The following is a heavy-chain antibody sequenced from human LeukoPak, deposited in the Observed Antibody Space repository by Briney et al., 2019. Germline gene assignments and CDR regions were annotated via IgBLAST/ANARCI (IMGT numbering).Heavy chain of an antibody. V-gene: IGHV1-69*04. D-gene: IGHD6-13*01. CDR2: IIPILGIA. CDR3: ATDYASSSSFSYYYYGMDV. Sequence: SVKVSCKASGGTFSSYAISWVRQAPGQGLEWMGRIIPILGIANYAQKFQGRVTITADKSTSTAYMELSSLRSEDTAVYYCATDYASSSSFSYYYYGMDVWGQGTTVTVSS. CDR1: GGTFSSYA. J-gene: IGHJ6*02.